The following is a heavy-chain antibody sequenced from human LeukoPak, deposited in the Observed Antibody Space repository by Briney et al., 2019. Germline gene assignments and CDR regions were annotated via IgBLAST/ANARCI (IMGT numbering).Heavy chain of an antibody. Sequence: GGSLRLSCVASGFTFKSHDMSWVRQAPGKGLEWVSHISSTGDTTYYADSVKGRLTISRDNSKSTLYLQMNSLRAEDTAVYYCAKRDSSGYFPYYFDSWGQGTLVTVSS. V-gene: IGHV3-23*01. D-gene: IGHD3-22*01. J-gene: IGHJ4*02. CDR2: ISSTGDTT. CDR1: GFTFKSHD. CDR3: AKRDSSGYFPYYFDS.